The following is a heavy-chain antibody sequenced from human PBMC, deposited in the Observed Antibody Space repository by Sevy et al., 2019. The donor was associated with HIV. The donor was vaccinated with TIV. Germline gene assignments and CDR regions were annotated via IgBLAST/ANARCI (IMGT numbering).Heavy chain of an antibody. CDR3: ARVPRITIFGVVISNFDY. V-gene: IGHV4-34*01. D-gene: IGHD3-3*01. Sequence: SETLSLTCAVYGGSFSGYYWSWIRQPPGKGLEWIGEINHSGSTNYNPSLKSRVTISVDTSKNQFSLKPSSVTAADTAVYYCARVPRITIFGVVISNFDYWGQGTLVTVSS. CDR2: INHSGST. J-gene: IGHJ4*02. CDR1: GGSFSGYY.